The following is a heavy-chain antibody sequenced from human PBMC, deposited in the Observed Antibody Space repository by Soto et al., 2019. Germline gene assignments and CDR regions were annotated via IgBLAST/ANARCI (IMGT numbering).Heavy chain of an antibody. CDR1: GYSFTTYW. Sequence: ESLKISCQASGYSFTTYWIAWVRQTPGRGLEWMGIIYPGDSEIKYSPSFDGQVTFSVDKSTSTAYLQWIGLKTSDTGMYFCARSPVVNSLASYDFCRQGSLVTVS. J-gene: IGHJ4*02. D-gene: IGHD2-2*01. CDR2: IYPGDSEI. CDR3: ARSPVVNSLASYDF. V-gene: IGHV5-51*01.